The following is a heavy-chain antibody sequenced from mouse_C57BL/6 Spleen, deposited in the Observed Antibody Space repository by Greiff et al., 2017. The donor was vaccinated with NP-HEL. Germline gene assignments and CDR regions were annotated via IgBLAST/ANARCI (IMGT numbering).Heavy chain of an antibody. D-gene: IGHD2-3*01. V-gene: IGHV6-3*01. CDR3: TGYDGYAY. J-gene: IGHJ3*01. Sequence: EVKLMESGGGLVQPGGSMKLSCVASGFTFSNYWMNWVRQSPEKGLEWVAQIRLKSDNYATHYAESVKGRFTISRDDSKSRVYLQMNNLRAEDTGIYYCTGYDGYAYWGQGTLVTVSA. CDR2: IRLKSDNYAT. CDR1: GFTFSNYW.